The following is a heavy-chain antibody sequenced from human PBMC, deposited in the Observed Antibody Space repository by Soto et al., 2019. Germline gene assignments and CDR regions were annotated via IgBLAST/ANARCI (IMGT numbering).Heavy chain of an antibody. J-gene: IGHJ4*02. CDR3: AKSSGTVAGYYFGC. Sequence: ASVKVSCKASGYTFTSYGISWVRQAPGQGLEWMGWISVYNGGTKYAQKLQGRVTMTTDTSTSTAYMELRSLRSDDTAVYYCAKSSGTVAGYYFGCWDQGTLVTVAS. V-gene: IGHV1-18*04. CDR2: ISVYNGGT. CDR1: GYTFTSYG. D-gene: IGHD6-19*01.